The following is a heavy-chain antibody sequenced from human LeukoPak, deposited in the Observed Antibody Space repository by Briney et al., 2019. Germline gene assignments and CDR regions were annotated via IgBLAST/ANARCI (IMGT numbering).Heavy chain of an antibody. CDR3: AREGPSSGQPFDY. V-gene: IGHV1-2*02. D-gene: IGHD3-22*01. CDR2: INPSSGGT. Sequence: ASVKVSCKASGYTFTGYYMHWVRQAPGQGLEWMGWINPSSGGTNYAQKFQGRVTMTRDTSISTAYMELSRLRSDDTAVYYCAREGPSSGQPFDYWGQGTLVTVSS. CDR1: GYTFTGYY. J-gene: IGHJ4*02.